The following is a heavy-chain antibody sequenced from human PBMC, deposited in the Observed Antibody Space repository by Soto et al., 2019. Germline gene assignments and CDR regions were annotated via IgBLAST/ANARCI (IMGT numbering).Heavy chain of an antibody. D-gene: IGHD3-16*01. CDR1: GFSFSTYG. CDR3: VRERGPFGAFDI. J-gene: IGHJ3*02. CDR2: VWSNGVNN. V-gene: IGHV3-33*01. Sequence: PGGSLRLSCAASGFSFSTYGMHWIRQAPGKGLEWVAVVWSNGVNNYYADSVRGRFTISRDNSKNSLYLQMNSLKAEDTAVYYCVRERGPFGAFDIWGQGXMVTV.